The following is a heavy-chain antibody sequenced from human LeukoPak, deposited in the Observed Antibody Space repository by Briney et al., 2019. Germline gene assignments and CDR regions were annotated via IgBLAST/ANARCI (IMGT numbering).Heavy chain of an antibody. D-gene: IGHD3-22*01. Sequence: SVKVSCKASGGTFSSYAISWVRQAPGQGLEWMGRIIPIFGIANYAQKFQGRVTITADKSTSTAYMELSSLRSEDTAVYYCARGQRWYSSGYYPGMDVWGQGTTVTVSS. CDR1: GGTFSSYA. CDR3: ARGQRWYSSGYYPGMDV. J-gene: IGHJ6*02. CDR2: IIPIFGIA. V-gene: IGHV1-69*04.